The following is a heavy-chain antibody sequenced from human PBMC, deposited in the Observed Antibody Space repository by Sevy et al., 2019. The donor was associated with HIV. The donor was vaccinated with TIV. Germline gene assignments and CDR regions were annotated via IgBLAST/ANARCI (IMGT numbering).Heavy chain of an antibody. D-gene: IGHD3-22*01. V-gene: IGHV3-53*01. CDR3: ARDSLNYYDSSGYGASGAFDI. CDR1: GFTVSSNY. J-gene: IGHJ3*02. Sequence: GGSLRLSCAASGFTVSSNYISWVRQAPGKGLEWVSVIYSGGNTYYGDSVKGRFTISRDNSKNTLYLQMNNLRAEDTAVYYCARDSLNYYDSSGYGASGAFDIWGQGTMVTVSS. CDR2: IYSGGNT.